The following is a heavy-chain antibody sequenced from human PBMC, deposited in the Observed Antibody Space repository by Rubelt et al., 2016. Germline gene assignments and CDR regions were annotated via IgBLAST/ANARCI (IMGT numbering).Heavy chain of an antibody. CDR3: ARSLGSVVRGVLDY. D-gene: IGHD3-10*01. V-gene: IGHV1-2*02. CDR2: INPNSGGT. Sequence: RGLEWMGWINPNSGGTNYAQKFQGRVTMTRDTSISTAYMELSRLRSDDTAVYYCARSLGSVVRGVLDYWGQGTLVTVSS. J-gene: IGHJ4*02.